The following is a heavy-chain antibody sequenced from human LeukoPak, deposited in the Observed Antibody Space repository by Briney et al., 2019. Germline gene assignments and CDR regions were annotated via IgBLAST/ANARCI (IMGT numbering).Heavy chain of an antibody. D-gene: IGHD6-19*01. CDR1: GYSFTSYW. J-gene: IGHJ4*02. CDR3: ARHVSTYSSGWYWGY. V-gene: IGHV5-51*01. CDR2: IYPGDSDT. Sequence: GESLQISCKGSGYSFTSYWIGWVRQMHGKGLEWMGIIYPGDSDTRYSPSFQGQVTISADKSISTAYLQWSSLKASDTAMYYCARHVSTYSSGWYWGYWGQGTLATVSS.